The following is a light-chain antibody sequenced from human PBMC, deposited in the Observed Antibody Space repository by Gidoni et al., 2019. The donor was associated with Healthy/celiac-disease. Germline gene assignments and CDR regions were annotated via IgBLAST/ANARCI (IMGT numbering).Light chain of an antibody. CDR2: RNN. Sequence: QSVLTQPPSASGTPGQGVTISCSGSSSNIGINYVYWYQQLPGTAPKLLIYRNNQRPSGVPDRFSGSKSGTSASLAISGLRSEDEADYYCAAWDDSLSGPVFGGGTKLTVL. J-gene: IGLJ2*01. CDR1: SSNIGINY. V-gene: IGLV1-47*01. CDR3: AAWDDSLSGPV.